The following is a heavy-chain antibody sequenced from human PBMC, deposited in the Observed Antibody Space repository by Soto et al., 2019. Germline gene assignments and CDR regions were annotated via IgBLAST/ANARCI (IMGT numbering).Heavy chain of an antibody. CDR2: IIPIFGTA. CDR1: GGTFSSYA. D-gene: IGHD3-22*01. CDR3: ARDPSSADTKDWYFDL. J-gene: IGHJ2*01. V-gene: IGHV1-69*01. Sequence: QVQLVQSGAEVKKPGSSVKVSCKTSGGTFSSYAISWVRQAPGQGLEWMGGIIPIFGTANYAQKFQGRVTITADESTSTAYRELSSLRSEDTAVYYCARDPSSADTKDWYFDLWGRGTLVTVSS.